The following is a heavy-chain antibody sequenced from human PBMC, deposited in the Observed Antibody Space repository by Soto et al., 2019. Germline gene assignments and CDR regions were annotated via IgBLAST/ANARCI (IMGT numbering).Heavy chain of an antibody. D-gene: IGHD3-16*01. CDR2: ISWDGGST. CDR1: GFTFDDYA. Sequence: GGSLRLSCAASGFTFDDYAMHWVRRGPGKGLEWVSLISWDGGSTYYADSVKGRFTISRDNSKNSLYPQMNSLRADDTALYYCAKGPKRLMITFFDYWGQGTLVTVSS. V-gene: IGHV3-43D*04. J-gene: IGHJ4*02. CDR3: AKGPKRLMITFFDY.